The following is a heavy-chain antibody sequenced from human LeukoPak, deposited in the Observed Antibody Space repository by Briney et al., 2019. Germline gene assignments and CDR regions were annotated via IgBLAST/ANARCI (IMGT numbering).Heavy chain of an antibody. J-gene: IGHJ4*02. V-gene: IGHV1-69*04. CDR1: GGTFSSYA. Sequence: SVKVSCKASGGTFSSYAISWVRQAPGQGLEWMGRIIPILGIANYAQKFQGRVTITADKSTSTAYIELSSLRSEDTAVYYCAREVSSEDSSGYYLDYWGQGTLVTVSS. CDR3: AREVSSEDSSGYYLDY. D-gene: IGHD3-22*01. CDR2: IIPILGIA.